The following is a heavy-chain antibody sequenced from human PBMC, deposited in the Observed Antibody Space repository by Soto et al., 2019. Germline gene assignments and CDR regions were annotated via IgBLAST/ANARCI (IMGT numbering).Heavy chain of an antibody. CDR1: GFTFSSYA. D-gene: IGHD6-6*01. CDR3: PTMSTSSPSDS. Sequence: EVQLLESGGGLVPPGESLRLSCAASGFTFSSYAMSWVRQAPGKGLEWVSVISGSDDSTYYADSVKGRFTISRDNSKNTLYLPMTSLRAEDTAVYYCPTMSTSSPSDSWCQGTLVTVSS. CDR2: ISGSDDST. V-gene: IGHV3-23*01. J-gene: IGHJ4*02.